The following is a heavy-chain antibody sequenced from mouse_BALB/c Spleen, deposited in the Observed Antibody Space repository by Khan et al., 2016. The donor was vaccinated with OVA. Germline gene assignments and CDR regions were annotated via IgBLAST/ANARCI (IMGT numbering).Heavy chain of an antibody. CDR2: INPYNDGP. Sequence: VRLQQSGPELVKPGASVKMSCKASGYTFTNYIIHWVNQKPGQGLEWIGYINPYNDGPKYNEKFKGMATLTSDKSSSTAYMELTGLTSEASAVYYCARDYGSSFWFAYWGQGTLVTVSA. CDR1: GYTFTNYI. D-gene: IGHD1-1*01. V-gene: IGHV1S136*01. CDR3: ARDYGSSFWFAY. J-gene: IGHJ3*01.